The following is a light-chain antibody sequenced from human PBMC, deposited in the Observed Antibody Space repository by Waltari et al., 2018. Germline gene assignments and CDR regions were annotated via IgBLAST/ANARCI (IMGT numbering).Light chain of an antibody. Sequence: QSVLTQPPSVSGTPGQGVTISCSGSSSNIGTNYVYWYQQLPRPAPNLLIFRNAQRPSGVPDRFSASKSGTSASLAISGLRSEDEADYYCAAWDDGLSGPVFGGGTKLTVL. V-gene: IGLV1-47*01. CDR1: SSNIGTNY. CDR2: RNA. J-gene: IGLJ3*02. CDR3: AAWDDGLSGPV.